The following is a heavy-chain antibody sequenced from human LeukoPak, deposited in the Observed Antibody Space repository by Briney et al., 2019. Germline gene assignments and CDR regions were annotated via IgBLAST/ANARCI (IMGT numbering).Heavy chain of an antibody. Sequence: ASVKVSCKASGYTFTSYYMHWVRQAPGQGLEWMGIINPSGGSTSYAQKFQGRVTMTTDTSTSTAYMDLRSLTFDDTAVYFCAREADCSGTSCFDYWGQGTLVTVSS. CDR1: GYTFTSYY. V-gene: IGHV1-46*01. D-gene: IGHD2-2*01. J-gene: IGHJ4*02. CDR3: AREADCSGTSCFDY. CDR2: INPSGGST.